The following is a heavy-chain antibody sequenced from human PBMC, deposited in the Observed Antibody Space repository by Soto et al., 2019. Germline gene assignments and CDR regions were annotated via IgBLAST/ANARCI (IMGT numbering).Heavy chain of an antibody. V-gene: IGHV1-3*01. CDR2: INAGNGNT. Sequence: QVQVVQSGAEMKKPGASVRVSCKASGYTFSTHAMHWVRQAPGQRLEWMGWINAGNGNTKYSQTFQGRFTITSDTSASTAYMELSSLRSEDTAVYYCAGDQRAVAANGYYYYGMDVWGQGTTVTVSS. D-gene: IGHD6-19*01. CDR1: GYTFSTHA. J-gene: IGHJ6*02. CDR3: AGDQRAVAANGYYYYGMDV.